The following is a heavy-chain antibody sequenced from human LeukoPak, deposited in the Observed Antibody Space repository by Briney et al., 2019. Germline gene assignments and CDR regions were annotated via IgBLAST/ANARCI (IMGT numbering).Heavy chain of an antibody. Sequence: PGGSLRLSCAASGFTFSSYSMNWVRQAPGKGLEWVSSISSSSSYIYYADSVKGRFTISRDNAKNSLFLQMNSLRAEDTAVYYYATSGYTSGWYALDYWGQGTLVTVSS. V-gene: IGHV3-21*06. CDR1: GFTFSSYS. D-gene: IGHD6-19*01. J-gene: IGHJ4*02. CDR3: ATSGYTSGWYALDY. CDR2: ISSSSSYI.